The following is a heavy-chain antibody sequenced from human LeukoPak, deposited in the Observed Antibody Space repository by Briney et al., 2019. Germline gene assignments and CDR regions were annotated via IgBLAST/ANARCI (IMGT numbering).Heavy chain of an antibody. V-gene: IGHV1-18*01. J-gene: IGHJ4*02. CDR3: ARVYYYDSSGYSMDFDY. CDR1: GYTFTSYG. CDR2: ISAYNGNT. Sequence: GASVEVSCKASGYTFTSYGISWVRQAPGQGLEWKGWISAYNGNTNYAQKLQGRVTMTTDTSTSTAYMELRSLRSDDTAVYYCARVYYYDSSGYSMDFDYWGQGTLVTVSS. D-gene: IGHD3-22*01.